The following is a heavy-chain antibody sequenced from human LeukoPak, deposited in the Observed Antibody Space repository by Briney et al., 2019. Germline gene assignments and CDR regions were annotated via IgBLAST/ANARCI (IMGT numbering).Heavy chain of an antibody. CDR3: ARDISGSLSLDY. J-gene: IGHJ4*02. D-gene: IGHD1-26*01. CDR1: GFTFSNYG. CDR2: IWYDGSNK. V-gene: IGHV3-33*01. Sequence: GGSLRLSCAASGFTFSNYGMHWVRQAPGKGLEWVAVIWYDGSNKYYADSVKGRFTISRDNSNNMLYLQMNSLRAEDTAVYYCARDISGSLSLDYWGQGTLVTVSS.